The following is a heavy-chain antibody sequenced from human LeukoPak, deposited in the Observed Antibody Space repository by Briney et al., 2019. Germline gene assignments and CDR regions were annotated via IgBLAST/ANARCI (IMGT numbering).Heavy chain of an antibody. CDR2: IDDSGST. V-gene: IGHV4-39*01. CDR1: GASISGSDYS. D-gene: IGHD6-19*01. CDR3: ARNVVFLNSNGFYYFDY. J-gene: IGHJ4*02. Sequence: PSETLSLTCSVSGASISGSDYSWAWIRQPPGKGLEWIGTIDDSGSTYYNPSLKSRLTMSVDTSKNQFSLNLNSVNAADTALYYCARNVVFLNSNGFYYFDYWGQGSLLIVSS.